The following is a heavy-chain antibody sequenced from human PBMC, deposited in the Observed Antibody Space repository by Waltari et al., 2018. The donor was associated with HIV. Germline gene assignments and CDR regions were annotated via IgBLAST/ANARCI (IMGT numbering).Heavy chain of an antibody. CDR1: GGSISSSRYY. J-gene: IGHJ2*01. D-gene: IGHD3-16*01. CDR3: VVSSNSYTQTHYYFDL. CDR2: SYYNRNT. V-gene: IGHV4-39*01. Sequence: QLQLQESGPGLVRPSETLSLTCAVSGGSISSSRYYWGWVRQPPGKGLEWIGNSYYNRNTFYNPSLNSRVTISVDMSSNQFSLKLTSVTAADTAVYYCVVSSNSYTQTHYYFDLWGRGPLVTVSS.